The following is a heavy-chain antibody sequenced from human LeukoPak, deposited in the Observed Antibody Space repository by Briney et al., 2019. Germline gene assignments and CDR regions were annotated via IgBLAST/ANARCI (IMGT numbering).Heavy chain of an antibody. CDR2: VSGSGDST. V-gene: IGHV3-23*01. J-gene: IGHJ4*02. CDR3: AKVFLHQLRHLDY. D-gene: IGHD2-2*01. Sequence: GGSLRLSCAASGFTFSSYAMSWVRQAPGKGLEWVSAVSGSGDSTYYADSVKGRFTISRDNSKNTLYLQMNSLRAEDTAVYYCAKVFLHQLRHLDYWGQGTLVTVSS. CDR1: GFTFSSYA.